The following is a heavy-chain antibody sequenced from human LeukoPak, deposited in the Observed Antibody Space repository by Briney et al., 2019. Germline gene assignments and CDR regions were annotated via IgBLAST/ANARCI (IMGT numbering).Heavy chain of an antibody. J-gene: IGHJ4*02. CDR1: GGSISSGDYY. CDR3: AKDSERDSSGYYYWYYFDY. V-gene: IGHV3-23*01. CDR2: ISGSGGST. Sequence: LSLTCTVSGGSISSGDYYWSWVRQAPGKGLEWVSAISGSGGSTYYADSVKGRFTISRDNSKNTLYLQMNSLRAEDTAVYYCAKDSERDSSGYYYWYYFDYWGQGTLVTVSS. D-gene: IGHD3-22*01.